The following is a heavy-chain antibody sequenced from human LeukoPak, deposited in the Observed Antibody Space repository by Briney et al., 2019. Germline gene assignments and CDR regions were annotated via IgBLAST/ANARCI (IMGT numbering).Heavy chain of an antibody. V-gene: IGHV3-53*01. CDR2: IYSGGST. CDR3: ARGGVGGYPYYFDN. D-gene: IGHD3-22*01. CDR1: GFTVSSNY. J-gene: IGHJ4*02. Sequence: GGSLRLSCAASGFTVSSNYMSWVRQAPGKGLEWVSVIYSGGSTYYADSVKGRFTISRDKSKNTVYLQMNSLRAEDTAVYYCARGGVGGYPYYFDNWGQGSLVTVSS.